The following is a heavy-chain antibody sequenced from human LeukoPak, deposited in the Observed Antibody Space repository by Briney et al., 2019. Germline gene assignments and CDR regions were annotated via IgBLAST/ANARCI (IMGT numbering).Heavy chain of an antibody. J-gene: IGHJ4*02. D-gene: IGHD2-2*01. Sequence: GGSLRLSCAASRFTFNNYWMSWVRQAPGKGLEWVANVNQDGSEKYYVDSVKGRFTISRDNAKNSLSLQMNSLRAEDTAVYYCARGRYSSRSGGYYFDIWGQGTLVTVSS. CDR3: ARGRYSSRSGGYYFDI. CDR1: RFTFNNYW. V-gene: IGHV3-7*01. CDR2: VNQDGSEK.